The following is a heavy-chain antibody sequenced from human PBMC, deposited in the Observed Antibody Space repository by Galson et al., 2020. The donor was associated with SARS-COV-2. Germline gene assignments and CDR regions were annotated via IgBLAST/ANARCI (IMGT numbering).Heavy chain of an antibody. CDR1: GFTFSDYY. V-gene: IGHV3-11*01. CDR2: ISSRGSTI. D-gene: IGHD1-1*01. J-gene: IGHJ4*02. CDR3: ARNGVGWNDFAY. Sequence: GESLKISCAASGFTFSDYYMSWIRQAPGKGLEWVSYISSRGSTIYYADSAKGRFTISRDDAKNSLYLQMNSLRPEDTAVYYCARNGVGWNDFAYWGQGTLVTVSS.